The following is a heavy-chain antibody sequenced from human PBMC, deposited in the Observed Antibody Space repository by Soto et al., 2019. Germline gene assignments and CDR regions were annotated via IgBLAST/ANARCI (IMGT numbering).Heavy chain of an antibody. Sequence: SETLSLTCTVSGGSISSGDYYWSWIRQPPGKGLEWIGYIYYSGSTYYNPSLKSRVTISVDTSKNQFSLKLSSVTAADTAVYYCARGYCSGGSCYLFDYWSQGTRVTVSS. D-gene: IGHD2-15*01. V-gene: IGHV4-30-4*01. CDR2: IYYSGST. CDR1: GGSISSGDYY. J-gene: IGHJ4*02. CDR3: ARGYCSGGSCYLFDY.